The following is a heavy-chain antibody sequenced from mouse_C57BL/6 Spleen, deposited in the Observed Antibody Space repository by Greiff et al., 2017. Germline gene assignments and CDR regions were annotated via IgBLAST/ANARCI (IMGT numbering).Heavy chain of an antibody. CDR3: ARRGGSLYAMDY. J-gene: IGHJ4*01. Sequence: QVQLQQPGAELVKPGASVKLSCKASGYTFTSYWMQWVKQRPGQGLEWIGEIDPSDSYTNYNQKFKGKATLTVDTSSSTASMQLSSLTSEDSAVYYCARRGGSLYAMDYWGQGTSVTVSS. V-gene: IGHV1-50*01. CDR1: GYTFTSYW. CDR2: IDPSDSYT.